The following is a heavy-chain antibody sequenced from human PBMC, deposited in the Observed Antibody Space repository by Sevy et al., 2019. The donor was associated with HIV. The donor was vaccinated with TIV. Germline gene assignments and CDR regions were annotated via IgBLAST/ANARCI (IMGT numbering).Heavy chain of an antibody. D-gene: IGHD6-13*01. CDR2: IIPIFGTA. CDR3: ARAGSIAAAGRFDY. CDR1: GGTFSSYA. V-gene: IGHV1-69*13. J-gene: IGHJ4*02. Sequence: ASVTVSCKASGGTFSSYAISWVRQAPGQGLEWMGGIIPIFGTANYAQKFQGRVTITADESTGTAYMELSSLRSEDTAVCYCARAGSIAAAGRFDYWGQGTLVTVSS.